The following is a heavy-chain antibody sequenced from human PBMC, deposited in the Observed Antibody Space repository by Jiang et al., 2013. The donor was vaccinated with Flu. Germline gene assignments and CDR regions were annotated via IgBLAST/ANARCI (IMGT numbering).Heavy chain of an antibody. CDR1: GFTFSSYG. V-gene: IGHV3-30*03. CDR2: ISYDGSNK. CDR3: AREDPRGPFYYGMDV. Sequence: GVVQPGRSLRLSCAASGFTFSSYGIHWVRQAPGKGLEWVALISYDGSNKYYADSVKGRFAISRDNSKNTVYLEMNSLRLDDTAVFYCAREDPRGPFYYGMDVWGQGTTVTVSS. J-gene: IGHJ6*02.